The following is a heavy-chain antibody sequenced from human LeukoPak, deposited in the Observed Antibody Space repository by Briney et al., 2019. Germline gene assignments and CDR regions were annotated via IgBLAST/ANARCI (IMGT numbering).Heavy chain of an antibody. CDR3: ARADSYGSILDY. D-gene: IGHD5-18*01. Sequence: TGGSLRLSCAASGFTFNDYGMTWVRQAPGEGLEWVSGINWNGGSTGYGDSVGGRFTVSRDNAKNSLYLQIDSLRAEDTAVYYCARADSYGSILDYWGRGTLVTVSS. V-gene: IGHV3-20*04. CDR2: INWNGGST. J-gene: IGHJ4*02. CDR1: GFTFNDYG.